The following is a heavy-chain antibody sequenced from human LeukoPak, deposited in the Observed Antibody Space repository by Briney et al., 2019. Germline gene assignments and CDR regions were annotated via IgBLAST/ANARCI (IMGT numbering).Heavy chain of an antibody. D-gene: IGHD6-13*01. CDR2: ISGSGGST. CDR3: AKGPSYSIAAPLG. Sequence: GRSLSLSCAPSGFTFSSYAMGWVRPAPGKGLEWVSAISGSGGSTYYADSVKGRFTISRYNSKNTLYLQMNSLRAEDTAVYYCAKGPSYSIAAPLGWGQGALVTVA. V-gene: IGHV3-23*01. J-gene: IGHJ4*02. CDR1: GFTFSSYA.